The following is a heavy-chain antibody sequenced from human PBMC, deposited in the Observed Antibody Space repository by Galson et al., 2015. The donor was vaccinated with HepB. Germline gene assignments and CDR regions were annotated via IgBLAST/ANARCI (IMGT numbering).Heavy chain of an antibody. D-gene: IGHD5-18*01. J-gene: IGHJ6*02. CDR2: ISYDGSNK. CDR3: ARDTAMALYYYYGMDV. CDR1: GFIFSSYA. V-gene: IGHV3-30-3*01. Sequence: SLRLSCAASGFIFSSYAMHWVRQAPGKGLEWVAVISYDGSNKYYADSVKGRFTISRDNSKNTLYLQMNSLRAEDTAVYYCARDTAMALYYYYGMDVWGQGTTVTVSS.